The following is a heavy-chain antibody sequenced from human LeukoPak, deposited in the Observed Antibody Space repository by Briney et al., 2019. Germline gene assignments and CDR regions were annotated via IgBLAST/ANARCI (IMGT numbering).Heavy chain of an antibody. V-gene: IGHV1-18*01. J-gene: IGHJ4*02. Sequence: ASVKVSCKASGYTFTSYGISWVRQAPGQGLEWMGWISAYNGNTNYAQRLQGRVTMTTDTYTSTAYMDLRSLRSDDTAVYYCARKGGGITPLFDYWGQGTLVTVSS. D-gene: IGHD1-7*01. CDR2: ISAYNGNT. CDR1: GYTFTSYG. CDR3: ARKGGGITPLFDY.